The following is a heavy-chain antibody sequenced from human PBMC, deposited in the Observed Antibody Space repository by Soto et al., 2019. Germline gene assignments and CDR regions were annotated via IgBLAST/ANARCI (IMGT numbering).Heavy chain of an antibody. Sequence: SETLSPTCSVPGSSISGDTWIWIRQPPGKGLQWIGYVYYSGSTNYDPSLKSRVTIAVDTSKNQLSLNLTSVTAADTAVYYCGRLFCTTVSCYVNMWGRGTLVTVSS. CDR3: GRLFCTTVSCYVNM. D-gene: IGHD2-2*01. J-gene: IGHJ4*02. CDR2: VYYSGST. CDR1: GSSISGDT. V-gene: IGHV4-59*01.